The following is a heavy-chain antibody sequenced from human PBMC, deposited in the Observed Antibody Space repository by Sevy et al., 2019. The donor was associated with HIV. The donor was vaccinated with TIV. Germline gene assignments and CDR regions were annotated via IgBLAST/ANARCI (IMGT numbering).Heavy chain of an antibody. D-gene: IGHD2-2*01. Sequence: GGSLRLSCTASGFTFSTYWMSWVSQAPGKGLEWVANIKKDGSEKYYVDSVKGRFTISRDNAKKSLYLQMNSLRAEDTAVYYCARDCSSTSCLWGMDVWGQGTTVTVSS. V-gene: IGHV3-7*03. J-gene: IGHJ6*02. CDR1: GFTFSTYW. CDR3: ARDCSSTSCLWGMDV. CDR2: IKKDGSEK.